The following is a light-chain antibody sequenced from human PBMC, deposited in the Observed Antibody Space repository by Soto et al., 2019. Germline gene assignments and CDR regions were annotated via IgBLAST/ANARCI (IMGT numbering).Light chain of an antibody. CDR3: LQSHSFPLFT. V-gene: IGKV1-12*01. Sequence: DIQTTQSPSSVSASVGDRVTITCRASQDVRNWLAWYQQKPGRAPKLLIYAASRLQSGVPSRFSGSGAGTDFTLTISSLPPEDLATYYCLQSHSFPLFTFGPGTKVDIK. J-gene: IGKJ3*01. CDR2: AAS. CDR1: QDVRNW.